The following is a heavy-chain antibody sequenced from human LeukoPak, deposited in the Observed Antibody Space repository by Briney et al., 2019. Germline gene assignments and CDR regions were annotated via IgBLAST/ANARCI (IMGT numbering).Heavy chain of an antibody. V-gene: IGHV3-23*01. J-gene: IGHJ4*02. D-gene: IGHD2-8*02. CDR3: AKGPTYSTGYYFDY. CDR1: GFTVSNNY. Sequence: PGGSLRLSCAASGFTVSNNYMTWVRQAPGKGLEWVSATIGSGGNTYYSDSVKGRFTISRDNSKNTLYLQMNSLRAENTAVYYCAKGPTYSTGYYFDYWGQGTLVTVSS. CDR2: TIGSGGNT.